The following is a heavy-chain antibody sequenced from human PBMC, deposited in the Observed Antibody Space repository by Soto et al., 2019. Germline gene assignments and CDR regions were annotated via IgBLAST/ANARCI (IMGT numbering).Heavy chain of an antibody. CDR2: ISAYNGNT. J-gene: IGHJ3*02. Sequence: VASVKVSCKASGYTFTSYGISWVRQAPGQGLEWMGWISAYNGNTNYAQKLQGRVTMTTDTSTSTAYMELRSLRSDDTAVYYCARRDYYDSSGYFSDAFDIWGQGTMVTVSS. V-gene: IGHV1-18*04. CDR3: ARRDYYDSSGYFSDAFDI. CDR1: GYTFTSYG. D-gene: IGHD3-22*01.